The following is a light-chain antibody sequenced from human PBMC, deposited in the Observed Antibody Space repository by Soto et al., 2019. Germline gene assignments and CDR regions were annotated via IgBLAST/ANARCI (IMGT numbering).Light chain of an antibody. CDR1: QTIGTY. V-gene: IGKV1-39*01. Sequence: DIPMTQSPSSLSASVGDRVTIPCRASQTIGTYLNWYQQIPGTAPKLLIYAASTLQSGVPSRFSGSGSGTDFTLPISGLQPEDFGTYYCQQSYSSPLTFGGGTKVQIK. CDR3: QQSYSSPLT. CDR2: AAS. J-gene: IGKJ4*01.